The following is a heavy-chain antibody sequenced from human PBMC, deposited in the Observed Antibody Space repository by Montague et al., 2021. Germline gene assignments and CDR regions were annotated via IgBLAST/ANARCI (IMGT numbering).Heavy chain of an antibody. D-gene: IGHD3-10*01. V-gene: IGHV4-59*08. CDR2: MFYGGAT. CDR3: AKQDYFVSGTSYKGFDP. J-gene: IGHJ5*02. Sequence: SETLSLTCTVSSGPIFHAHWSWVRQPPGKGLEWLGSMFYGGATSNNPSLKSRVTMSIDTSTNQFSLKLSSVTAADTAVYYCAKQDYFVSGTSYKGFDPWGQGILVTVSS. CDR1: SGPIFHAH.